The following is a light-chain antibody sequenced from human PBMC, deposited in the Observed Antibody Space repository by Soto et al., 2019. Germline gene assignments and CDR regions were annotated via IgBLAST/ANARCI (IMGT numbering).Light chain of an antibody. CDR3: QQRSRSIT. CDR2: GAS. CDR1: QSVNNNY. Sequence: VLTQSPGTLSLSPGERATLSCRASQSVNNNYLAWYQQEPGQSPRLLIYGASIRATAIPDRFSGSGSGTDFTLTISRLEPEDSAVYYCQQRSRSITFGGGTKVDIK. J-gene: IGKJ4*01. V-gene: IGKV3-20*01.